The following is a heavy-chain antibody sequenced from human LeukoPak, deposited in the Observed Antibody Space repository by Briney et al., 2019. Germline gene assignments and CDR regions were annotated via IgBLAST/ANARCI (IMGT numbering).Heavy chain of an antibody. CDR1: GFTFSSYA. CDR2: INHRGST. D-gene: IGHD2-15*01. J-gene: IGHJ3*02. V-gene: IGHV4-30-2*05. Sequence: LRLSCAASGFTFSSYAMSWVRQAPGKGLEWMGYINHRGSTYYNSSLKSRVTMSLDTSRDQFSLRLSSMIAADTAVYYCARDCGGGSCYGAFEIWGQGTMVTVSS. CDR3: ARDCGGGSCYGAFEI.